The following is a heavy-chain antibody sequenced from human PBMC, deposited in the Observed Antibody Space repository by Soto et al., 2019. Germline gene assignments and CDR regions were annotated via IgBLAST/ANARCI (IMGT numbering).Heavy chain of an antibody. V-gene: IGHV3-73*01. CDR1: GFTFSGSA. Sequence: GGSLRLSCAASGFTFSGSAMHWVRQASGKGLEWVGRIRSKANSYATAHAASVKGRFTISRDDSKNTAYLQMNSLKTEDTAVYYCVCPIFGVVTPAPMCWGQGTLVTVSS. CDR2: IRSKANSYAT. D-gene: IGHD3-3*01. J-gene: IGHJ4*02. CDR3: VCPIFGVVTPAPMC.